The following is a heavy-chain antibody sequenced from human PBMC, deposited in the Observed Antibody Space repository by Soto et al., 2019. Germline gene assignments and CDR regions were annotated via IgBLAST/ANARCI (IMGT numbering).Heavy chain of an antibody. D-gene: IGHD3-16*01. CDR2: IYYSGYT. Sequence: QLQLQESGPGLVKPSETLSLTCTVSGGSISSSSYYWGWIRQPPEKGLEWIGSIYYSGYTYYNPSLKSRFTISVDTSKNQFSLTLSSVTAADTAVYYCARHNGPLYVGYYYDMDVWGQGTTVTVSS. CDR1: GGSISSSSYY. CDR3: ARHNGPLYVGYYYDMDV. J-gene: IGHJ6*02. V-gene: IGHV4-39*01.